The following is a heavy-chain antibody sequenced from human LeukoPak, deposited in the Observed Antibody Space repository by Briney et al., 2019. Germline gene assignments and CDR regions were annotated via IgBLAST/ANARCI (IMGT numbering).Heavy chain of an antibody. CDR2: ISGSGGST. CDR1: GFTFSSYE. V-gene: IGHV3-23*01. Sequence: GGSLRLSCAASGFTFSSYEMNWVRQAPGKGLEWVSAISGSGGSTYYADSVKGRFTISRDNSKNTLYLQMNSLRAEDTAVYYCAETSPGDYYGSGSYYDFDYWGQGTLVTVSS. J-gene: IGHJ4*02. D-gene: IGHD3-10*01. CDR3: AETSPGDYYGSGSYYDFDY.